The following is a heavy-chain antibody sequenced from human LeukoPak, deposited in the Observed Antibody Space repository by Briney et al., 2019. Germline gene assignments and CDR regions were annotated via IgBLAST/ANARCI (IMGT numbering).Heavy chain of an antibody. Sequence: NPSETLSLTCAVYGGSFSGYYWSWIRQPPGKGLEWIGEINHSGSTNYNPSLKSRVTISVDTSKNQFSLKLSSLTAADTAVYYCAXXLWFSNDYYMDVWGKGTTVTVSS. V-gene: IGHV4-34*01. CDR1: GGSFSGYY. CDR2: INHSGST. J-gene: IGHJ6*03. D-gene: IGHD3-10*01. CDR3: AXXLWFSNDYYMDV.